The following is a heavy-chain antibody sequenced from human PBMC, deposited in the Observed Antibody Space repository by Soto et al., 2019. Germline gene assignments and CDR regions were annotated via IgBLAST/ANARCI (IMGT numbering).Heavy chain of an antibody. CDR2: MPYDGSNK. CDR1: EFTFSNYL. V-gene: IGHV3-30-3*01. CDR3: AREISGGYKHLDY. J-gene: IGHJ4*02. D-gene: IGHD1-26*01. Sequence: QVQLVESGGGVVQPGRSLRLSCATSEFTFSNYLMHWVRQAPGKGLEWVAVMPYDGSNKYYADSVQGRFTVSRDNSKNTLYLQMNSLRAEDTAVYYCAREISGGYKHLDYWAQGTLVTVSS.